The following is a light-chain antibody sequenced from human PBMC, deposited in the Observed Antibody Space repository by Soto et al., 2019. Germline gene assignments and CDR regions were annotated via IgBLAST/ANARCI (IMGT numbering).Light chain of an antibody. J-gene: IGLJ1*01. V-gene: IGLV2-14*01. Sequence: QSVLTQPASVSGSPGQSITISCTGTSSDVGGYNYVSWYQQYPGKAPKLMIYEVTHRPSGVSNRFSGSKSGNTASLTISGLQAEDEAVYYCSSYASSGGHNYVFATGTKVTVL. CDR3: SSYASSGGHNYV. CDR1: SSDVGGYNY. CDR2: EVT.